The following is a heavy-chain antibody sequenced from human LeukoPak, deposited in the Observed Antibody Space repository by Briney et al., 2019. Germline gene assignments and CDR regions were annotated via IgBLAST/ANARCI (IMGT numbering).Heavy chain of an antibody. CDR2: ISGSGGST. Sequence: GGSLRLSCAASEFTFSSYEMNWVRQAPGKGLEWVSAISGSGGSTYYADSVKGRFTISRDNSKNTLYLQMNSLRAEDTAVYYCAKDRYSYGFYYFDYWGQGTLVTVSS. CDR1: EFTFSSYE. CDR3: AKDRYSYGFYYFDY. J-gene: IGHJ4*02. D-gene: IGHD5-18*01. V-gene: IGHV3-23*01.